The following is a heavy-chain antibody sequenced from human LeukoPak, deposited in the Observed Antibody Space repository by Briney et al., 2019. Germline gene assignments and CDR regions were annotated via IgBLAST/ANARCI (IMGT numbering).Heavy chain of an antibody. CDR3: ATVVRGYSGYDWADYYYGMDV. V-gene: IGHV4-34*01. CDR1: GGPFSGYY. J-gene: IGHJ6*02. D-gene: IGHD5-12*01. CDR2: INHSGST. Sequence: SETLSLTCAVYGGPFSGYYWSWIRQPPGKGLEWIGEINHSGSTNYNPSLKSRVTISVDTSKNQFSLKLSSVTAADTAVYYCATVVRGYSGYDWADYYYGMDVWGQGTTVTVSS.